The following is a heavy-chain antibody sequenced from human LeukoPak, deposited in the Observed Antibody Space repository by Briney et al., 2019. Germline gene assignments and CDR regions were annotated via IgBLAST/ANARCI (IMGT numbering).Heavy chain of an antibody. V-gene: IGHV3-30-3*01. D-gene: IGHD5-12*01. CDR1: GFIFSNYA. CDR2: ISYDGNNQ. J-gene: IGHJ4*02. CDR3: ATKYSGYDHRVY. Sequence: PGKSLRLSCAASGFIFSNYAIHWVRQSPAKGLEWVAVISYDGNNQYYADSVKGRFTMSRYNTNNTLYLQMNSLRVEDTAVYYCATKYSGYDHRVYWGQGTLVTVSS.